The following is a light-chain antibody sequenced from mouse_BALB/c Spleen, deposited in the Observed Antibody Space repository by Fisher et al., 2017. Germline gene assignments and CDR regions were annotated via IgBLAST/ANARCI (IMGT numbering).Light chain of an antibody. V-gene: IGKV4-59*01. CDR1: SSVSY. Sequence: IVLTQTPAIMSASPGEKVTMTCSASSSVSYMHWYQQKSGTSPKRWIYDTSNLASGVPARFSGSGSGTSYSLTISRMEAEDAATYYCQQWSSNPLTFGAGTKLELK. CDR2: DTS. CDR3: QQWSSNPLT. J-gene: IGKJ5*01.